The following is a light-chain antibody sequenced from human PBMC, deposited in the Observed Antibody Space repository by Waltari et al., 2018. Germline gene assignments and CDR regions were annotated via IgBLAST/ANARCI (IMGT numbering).Light chain of an antibody. CDR1: SSDVGGYDF. CDR3: ASYTTTTTVI. V-gene: IGLV2-14*01. CDR2: EVT. Sequence: QSALTQPASVSGSPGQSITISCTGTSSDVGGYDFVSWYQQHPGKVPKLIIYEVTNRPLGVSNRLSGSKSGTTASLTISGLQAEDEADYYCASYTTTTTVIFGSGTKVTVL. J-gene: IGLJ1*01.